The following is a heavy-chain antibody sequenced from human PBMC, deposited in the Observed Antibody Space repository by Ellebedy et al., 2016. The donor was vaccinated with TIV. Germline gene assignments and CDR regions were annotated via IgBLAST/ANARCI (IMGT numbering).Heavy chain of an antibody. J-gene: IGHJ6*02. CDR1: HGSIASYS. Sequence: MPSETLSLTCSVFHGSIASYSWSWFRQTPGKGLEWIGYIYYSVSTSYNPSLKSRVTISVDTSKNQFSLRLTSVTAADTAVYYCASSTVLTPYAIDVWGQGTTVTVSS. V-gene: IGHV4-59*08. CDR2: IYYSVST. D-gene: IGHD4-11*01. CDR3: ASSTVLTPYAIDV.